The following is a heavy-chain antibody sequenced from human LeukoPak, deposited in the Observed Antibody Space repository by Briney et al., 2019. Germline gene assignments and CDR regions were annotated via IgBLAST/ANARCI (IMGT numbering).Heavy chain of an antibody. J-gene: IGHJ4*02. CDR3: ARVNREDYLKDYHYDL. V-gene: IGHV3-74*01. CDR1: GFTFSSYW. D-gene: IGHD4/OR15-4a*01. CDR2: TNSDGSST. Sequence: GGSLRLSCGASGFTFSSYWMNWVRQAPGEGLVWVSRTNSDGSSTSYADSVKGRFTISRDNAKKALYLEMSRLGAEDTAVYYCARVNREDYLKDYHYDLWGQGTLVTVTS.